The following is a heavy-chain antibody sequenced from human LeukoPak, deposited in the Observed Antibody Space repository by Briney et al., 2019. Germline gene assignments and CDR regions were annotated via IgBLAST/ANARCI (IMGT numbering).Heavy chain of an antibody. J-gene: IGHJ4*02. D-gene: IGHD2-21*01. CDR3: AREGDMASVDY. CDR2: ISPSGGST. V-gene: IGHV1-46*01. CDR1: GYTFTSYY. Sequence: GASVKVSCKASGYTFTSYYIHWVRQAPGQGLEWMGIISPSGGSTSYTQKFQGRVTMTRDTSTSTVYMDQSSLRSEDTAVYYCAREGDMASVDYWGQGTLVTVSS.